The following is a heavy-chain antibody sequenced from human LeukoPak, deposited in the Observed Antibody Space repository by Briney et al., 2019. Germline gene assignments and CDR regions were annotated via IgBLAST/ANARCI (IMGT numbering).Heavy chain of an antibody. V-gene: IGHV1-69*05. J-gene: IGHJ5*02. D-gene: IGHD6-6*01. CDR3: ARSETAARPLDP. CDR1: GGTFSSYA. CDR2: IIPIFGTA. Sequence: SVKVSCKASGGTFSSYAISWVRHAPGQGLEWMGGIIPIFGTANYAQKFQGRVTITTDESTSTAYMELSSLRSEDTAVYYCARSETAARPLDPWGQGTLVTVSS.